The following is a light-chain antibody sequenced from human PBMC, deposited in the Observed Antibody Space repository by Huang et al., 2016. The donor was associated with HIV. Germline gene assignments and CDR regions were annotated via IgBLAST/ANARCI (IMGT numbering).Light chain of an antibody. CDR1: QSISTY. CDR2: AAS. J-gene: IGKJ4*01. CDR3: QQSYSTPLT. V-gene: IGKV1-39*01. Sequence: DIQMTQSPSSLSASVGDRVTITCRASQSISTYLNWYQQKPGKAPKLLFYAASSLQSGVPSRFSGSGSGTDFTLTISSLQPEDFATYSCQQSYSTPLTFGGGTKVEI.